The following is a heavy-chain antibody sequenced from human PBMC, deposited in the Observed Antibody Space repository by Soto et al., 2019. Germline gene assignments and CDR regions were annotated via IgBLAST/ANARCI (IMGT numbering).Heavy chain of an antibody. V-gene: IGHV1-69*12. CDR1: GGTFSSYA. D-gene: IGHD3-22*01. CDR3: ARDRYYYDSSGYYRGEYYFDY. Sequence: QVQLVQSGAEVKKPGSSVKVSCKASGGTFSSYAISWVRQAPGQGLEWMGGIIPIFGTANYAQKLQGRVTITAVESTSTAYMELSSLRSEDTAVYYCARDRYYYDSSGYYRGEYYFDYWGQGTLVTVSS. J-gene: IGHJ4*02. CDR2: IIPIFGTA.